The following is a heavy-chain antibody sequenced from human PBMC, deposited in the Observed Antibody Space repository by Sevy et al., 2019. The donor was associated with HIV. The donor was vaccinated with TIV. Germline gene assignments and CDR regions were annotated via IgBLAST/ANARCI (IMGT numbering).Heavy chain of an antibody. J-gene: IGHJ4*02. CDR2: ISGSGGST. V-gene: IGHV3-23*01. D-gene: IGHD3-10*01. CDR1: GFTFSSYA. CDR3: AKDARLWFGELTVFDY. Sequence: GGSLRLSCAASGFTFSSYAMSWVRQAPGKGLEWVSAISGSGGSTYYADSVKGRFTISRDNSKNTLYLQMNSLGAEDTAVYYCAKDARLWFGELTVFDYWGQGTLVTVSS.